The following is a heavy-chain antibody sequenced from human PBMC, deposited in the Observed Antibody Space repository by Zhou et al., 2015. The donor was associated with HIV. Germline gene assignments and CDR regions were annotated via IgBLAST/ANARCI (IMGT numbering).Heavy chain of an antibody. D-gene: IGHD3-10*01. CDR2: IIPILGIA. Sequence: QVQLVQSGAEVKKPGSSVKVSCKDSGGTFSSYTISWVRQAPGQGLEWVGRIIPILGIANYAQKFQGRVTITADKSTSTAYMELSSLGSEDTAVYYCARDRRPYYYGSGSYYSSSLDYWGQGTLVTVSS. J-gene: IGHJ4*02. CDR1: GGTFSSYT. V-gene: IGHV1-69*08. CDR3: ARDRRPYYYGSGSYYSSSLDY.